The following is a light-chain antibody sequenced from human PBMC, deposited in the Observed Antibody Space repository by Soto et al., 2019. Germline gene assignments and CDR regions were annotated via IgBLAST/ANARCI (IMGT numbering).Light chain of an antibody. V-gene: IGKV3-15*01. CDR1: QTVSDN. CDR3: QQYKKWPPIT. Sequence: EIVMTQSPATLSVSPGERATLSCRASQTVSDNLAWHQQKPGQAPRLLIYAASTRATGIPPRFSGSGSGTAFTLTISSLQSADFAIYYCQQYKKWPPITFGQGTRLEIK. CDR2: AAS. J-gene: IGKJ5*01.